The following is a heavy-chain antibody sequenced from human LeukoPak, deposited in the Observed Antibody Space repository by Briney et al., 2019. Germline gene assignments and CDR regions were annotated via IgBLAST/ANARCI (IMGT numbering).Heavy chain of an antibody. CDR2: IIPIFGTA. D-gene: IGHD3-22*01. CDR3: ARGRYYDSSGYLDY. Sequence: SVKVSCKASGGTFSSYAISWVRQAPGQGLEWMGRIIPIFGTANYAQKFQGRVTITTDESTSTAYMELSSLRSEDTAVYYCARGRYYDSSGYLDYCGQGTLVTVSS. V-gene: IGHV1-69*05. J-gene: IGHJ4*02. CDR1: GGTFSSYA.